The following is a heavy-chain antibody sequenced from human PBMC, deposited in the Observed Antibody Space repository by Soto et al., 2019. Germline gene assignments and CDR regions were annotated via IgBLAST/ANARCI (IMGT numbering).Heavy chain of an antibody. V-gene: IGHV1-69*05. CDR1: GGTFISYA. CDR3: ARVDFWSGINWCDP. Sequence: SVKVSCKASGGTFISYAISWVRQAPGQGLEWMGGIIPIFGTANYAQKLQGRVTMTTDTSTSTAYMELRSLRSDDTAVYYCARVDFWSGINWCDPWGQGTRVTVSS. J-gene: IGHJ5*02. CDR2: IIPIFGTA. D-gene: IGHD3-3*01.